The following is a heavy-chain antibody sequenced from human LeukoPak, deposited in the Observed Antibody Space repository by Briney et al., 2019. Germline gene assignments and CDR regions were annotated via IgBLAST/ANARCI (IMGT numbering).Heavy chain of an antibody. J-gene: IGHJ5*02. D-gene: IGHD6-13*01. CDR2: IYHSGST. Sequence: SGTLSLTCTVSGYSISSGYYWGWIRQPPGKGLEWIGSIYHSGSTYYNPSLKSRVTISVDTSKNQFSLKLSSVTAADTAVYYCARMDDSSSWYRGLNWFDPWGQGTLVTVSS. CDR1: GYSISSGYY. V-gene: IGHV4-38-2*02. CDR3: ARMDDSSSWYRGLNWFDP.